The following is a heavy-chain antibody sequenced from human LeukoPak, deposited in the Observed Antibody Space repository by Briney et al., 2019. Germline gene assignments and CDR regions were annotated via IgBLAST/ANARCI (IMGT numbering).Heavy chain of an antibody. J-gene: IGHJ3*02. CDR2: IYSSGST. V-gene: IGHV4-4*07. Sequence: SETLSLTCTVSGGSISSYYWSWIRQPAGKGLEWVGRIYSSGSTNYNPSLKSRVTLSVDTSKNQFSLKLSSVTAADTAVYYCARGDGITIFGVVIPDAFDIWGQGTMVTVSS. CDR3: ARGDGITIFGVVIPDAFDI. D-gene: IGHD3-3*01. CDR1: GGSISSYY.